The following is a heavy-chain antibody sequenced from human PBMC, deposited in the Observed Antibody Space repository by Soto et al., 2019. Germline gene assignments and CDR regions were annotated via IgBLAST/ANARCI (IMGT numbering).Heavy chain of an antibody. CDR2: ISGSGDNT. D-gene: IGHD4-17*01. V-gene: IGHV3-23*01. CDR1: GFTLRNYA. Sequence: GGSLRLSCAASGFTLRNYAMSWVRQAPGKGLEWVSVISGSGDNTYYADSVKGRFTISRDNSKNMLYLQMNSLRGEDTALYFCAKGGYSDYVTLRFFDYWGQGTLVTVSS. J-gene: IGHJ4*02. CDR3: AKGGYSDYVTLRFFDY.